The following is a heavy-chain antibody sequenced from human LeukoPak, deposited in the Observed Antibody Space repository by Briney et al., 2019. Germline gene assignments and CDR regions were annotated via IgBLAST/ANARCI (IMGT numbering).Heavy chain of an antibody. Sequence: SETLSLTCTVSGGSISNYYWSWIRQPAGKGLEWIGQIFTSGSTNYNPSLKSRVTMSVDTSKNQFSLKLSSVTAADTAVYYRARWFGELLPYYYYMDVWGKGTTVTVSS. J-gene: IGHJ6*03. CDR1: GGSISNYY. CDR3: ARWFGELLPYYYYMDV. V-gene: IGHV4-4*07. CDR2: IFTSGST. D-gene: IGHD3-10*01.